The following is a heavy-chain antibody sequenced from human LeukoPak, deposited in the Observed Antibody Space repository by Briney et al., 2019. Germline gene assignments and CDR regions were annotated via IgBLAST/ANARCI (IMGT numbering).Heavy chain of an antibody. CDR2: IYSGGST. V-gene: IGHV3-53*04. Sequence: GGSLRLSCEASGFIFSRDCMSWVRQAPGKGLEWVSVIYSGGSTYYADSVKGRFTISRHNSKNTLYLQMNSLRAEDTAVYYCARDDYGMDVWGQGTTVTVSS. CDR3: ARDDYGMDV. J-gene: IGHJ6*02. CDR1: GFIFSRDC.